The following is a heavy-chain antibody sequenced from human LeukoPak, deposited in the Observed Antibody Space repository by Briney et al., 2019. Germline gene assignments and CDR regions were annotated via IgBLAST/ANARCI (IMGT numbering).Heavy chain of an antibody. J-gene: IGHJ4*02. Sequence: PSETLSLTCTVSGGSIISSSHYWVWIRQSPGKGLEWIGTIYYIGNTYYNPSLKSRVTISVDTSKNQFSLKLSSVTAADTAVYYCARDIAHSSGWGYFDYWGQGTLVTVSS. CDR2: IYYIGNT. V-gene: IGHV4-39*07. CDR3: ARDIAHSSGWGYFDY. D-gene: IGHD6-19*01. CDR1: GGSIISSSHY.